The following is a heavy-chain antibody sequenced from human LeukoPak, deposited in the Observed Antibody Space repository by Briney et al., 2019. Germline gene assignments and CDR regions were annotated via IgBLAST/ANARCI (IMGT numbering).Heavy chain of an antibody. J-gene: IGHJ5*02. D-gene: IGHD1-26*01. V-gene: IGHV3-21*01. Sequence: GGSLRLSCAASGFTFSSYSMNWVRQAPGKGLERVSSISSSSSYIYYADSVKGRFTISRDNAKNSLYLQMNSLRAEDTAVYYCASTASGSYLYNWFDPWGQGTLVTVSS. CDR2: ISSSSSYI. CDR1: GFTFSSYS. CDR3: ASTASGSYLYNWFDP.